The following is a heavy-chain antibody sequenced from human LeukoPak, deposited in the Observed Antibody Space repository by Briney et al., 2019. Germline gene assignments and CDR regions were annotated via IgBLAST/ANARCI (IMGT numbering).Heavy chain of an antibody. CDR2: IYSSGDT. D-gene: IGHD3-16*01. CDR1: GFTVSSSY. Sequence: GGSLRLSCAASGFTVSSSYMSWVRQAPGKGLEWVSIIYSSGDTYHADSVKGRFTISRDNSKNTLSLPMNSLRAEDTAVYYCARGPVADGWGYLDYWGQGTLVTVPS. V-gene: IGHV3-53*01. J-gene: IGHJ4*02. CDR3: ARGPVADGWGYLDY.